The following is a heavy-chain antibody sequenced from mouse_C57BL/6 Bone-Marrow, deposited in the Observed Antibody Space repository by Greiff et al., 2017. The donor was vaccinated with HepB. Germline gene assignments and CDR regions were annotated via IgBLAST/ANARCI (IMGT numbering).Heavy chain of an antibody. Sequence: QVQLKQSGAELARPGASVKLSCKASGYTFTSYWMQWVKQRPGQGLEWIGEIDPSDSYTNYNQKFKGKATLTVDTSSSTAYMQLSSLTSEDSAVYYCASWDFDYWGQGTTLTVSS. CDR2: IDPSDSYT. D-gene: IGHD4-1*01. V-gene: IGHV1-50*01. J-gene: IGHJ2*01. CDR1: GYTFTSYW. CDR3: ASWDFDY.